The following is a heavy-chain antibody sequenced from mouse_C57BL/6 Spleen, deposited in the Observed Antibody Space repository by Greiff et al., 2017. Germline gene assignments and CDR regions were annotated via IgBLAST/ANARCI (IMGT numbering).Heavy chain of an antibody. CDR3: ARSYYSNDAGAMDY. D-gene: IGHD2-5*01. CDR2: IHPNSGST. Sequence: QVHVKQPGAELVKPGASVKLSCKASGYTFTSYWMHWVKQRPGQGLEWIGMIHPNSGSTNYNEKFKSKATLTVDKSSSTAYMQLSSLTSEDSAVYYCARSYYSNDAGAMDYWGQGTAVTVSS. CDR1: GYTFTSYW. V-gene: IGHV1-64*01. J-gene: IGHJ4*01.